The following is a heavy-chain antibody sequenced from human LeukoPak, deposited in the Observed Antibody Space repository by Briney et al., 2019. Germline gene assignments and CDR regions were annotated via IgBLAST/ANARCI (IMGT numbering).Heavy chain of an antibody. J-gene: IGHJ4*02. CDR3: AVTALTLPFDY. V-gene: IGHV1-18*01. CDR1: GYTFTSYG. Sequence: ASVKVSCKASGYTFTSYGVSWVRQAPGQGLEWMGWISAYNGNTNYAQKLQGRVTMTTDTSTSTAYMELRSLRSDDTAVYYCAVTALTLPFDYWGQGTLVTVSS. D-gene: IGHD2-21*02. CDR2: ISAYNGNT.